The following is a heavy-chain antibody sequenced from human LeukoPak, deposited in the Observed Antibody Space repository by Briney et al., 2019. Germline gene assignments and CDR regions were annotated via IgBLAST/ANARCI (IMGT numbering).Heavy chain of an antibody. D-gene: IGHD2-15*01. J-gene: IGHJ3*02. V-gene: IGHV4-39*07. CDR2: IYYSGST. Sequence: PSETLSLTCTVSGGSISSSSYYWGWIRQPPGKGLEWIGSIYYSGSTYYNPSLKSRVTISVDMSKNQFSLKLSSVTAADTAVYYCARDTIVVVVAATRAQLGDAFDIWGQGTMVTVSS. CDR1: GGSISSSSYY. CDR3: ARDTIVVVVAATRAQLGDAFDI.